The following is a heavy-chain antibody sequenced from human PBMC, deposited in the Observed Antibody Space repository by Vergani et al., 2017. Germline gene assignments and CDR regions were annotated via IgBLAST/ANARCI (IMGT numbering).Heavy chain of an antibody. Sequence: QVQLVPSGAEVKTPGASVKVSCKASGYTFTSYGISWVRQAPGQGLEWMGIINPSGGSTSYAQKFQGRVTMTRATSTSTVYMELSSLRSEDTAVYYCARRGGYDFWSGYYTDYYYYMDVWGKGTTVTVSS. J-gene: IGHJ6*03. CDR1: GYTFTSYG. CDR2: INPSGGST. D-gene: IGHD3-3*01. CDR3: ARRGGYDFWSGYYTDYYYYMDV. V-gene: IGHV1-46*01.